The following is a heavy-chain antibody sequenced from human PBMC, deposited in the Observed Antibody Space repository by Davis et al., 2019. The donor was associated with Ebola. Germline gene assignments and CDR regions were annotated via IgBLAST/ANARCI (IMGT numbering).Heavy chain of an antibody. V-gene: IGHV4-59*08. Sequence: MPSETLSLTCTVSGGSISPYYWSWIRQPPGKGLEWIGYTYYSGSTKYNLSLKGRVAISVDTSKNQFSLKLSSVTAADTAVYYCARSYGAAPFDYWGQGTLVTVSS. CDR2: TYYSGST. CDR1: GGSISPYY. CDR3: ARSYGAAPFDY. D-gene: IGHD4/OR15-4a*01. J-gene: IGHJ4*02.